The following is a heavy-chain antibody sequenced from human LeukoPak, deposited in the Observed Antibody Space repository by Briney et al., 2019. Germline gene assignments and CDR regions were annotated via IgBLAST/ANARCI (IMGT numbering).Heavy chain of an antibody. CDR1: GFTLSSFV. J-gene: IGHJ4*02. CDR3: AREFGKIYYKTYYFDF. Sequence: PGGSLRLSCATSGFTLSSFVMHWVRQAPGKGLEWVALISHDGSKKYYADSVKGRFTIPRDNSNNTLNVQMNSLRPEDTAVYYCAREFGKIYYKTYYFDFWGQGTLVTVSS. V-gene: IGHV3-30-3*01. D-gene: IGHD3-22*01. CDR2: ISHDGSKK.